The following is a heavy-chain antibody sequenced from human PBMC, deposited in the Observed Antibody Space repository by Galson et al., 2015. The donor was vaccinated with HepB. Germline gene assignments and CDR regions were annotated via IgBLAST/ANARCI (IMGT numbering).Heavy chain of an antibody. D-gene: IGHD3-22*01. J-gene: IGHJ2*01. CDR2: IHYSGNS. CDR1: GGSIKNFY. CDR3: ARLSSYYYDSSGSYQGGYFDL. V-gene: IGHV4-59*08. Sequence: SETLSLTCTVSGGSIKNFYWSWLRQPPGKGPEWIGNIHYSGNSNQNPSLKGRVTISVDMPKSQFSLNLTSVTAADTAVYYCARLSSYYYDSSGSYQGGYFDLWGRGALVSVSS.